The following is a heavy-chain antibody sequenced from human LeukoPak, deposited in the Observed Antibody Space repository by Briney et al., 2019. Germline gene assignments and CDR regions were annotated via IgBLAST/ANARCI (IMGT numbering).Heavy chain of an antibody. V-gene: IGHV1-69*13. CDR2: IIPIFGTA. D-gene: IGHD3-10*01. CDR1: GGTFSSYA. CDR3: ASRNIGRSMVRGVITYFDY. J-gene: IGHJ4*02. Sequence: SVKVSCKASGGTFSSYAISWVRQAPGQGLEWMGGIIPIFGTANYAQKFQGRVTITADESTSTAYMELSSLRSEDTAVYYCASRNIGRSMVRGVITYFDYWGQGTLVTVSS.